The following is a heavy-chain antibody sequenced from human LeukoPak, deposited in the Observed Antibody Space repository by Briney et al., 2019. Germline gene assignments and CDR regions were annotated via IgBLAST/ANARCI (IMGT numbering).Heavy chain of an antibody. D-gene: IGHD4-17*01. Sequence: SETLSLTCTVSGDSVSNGNYYWSWLRQPPGKALEWIGYIYYTGKTYYNPSLEGRVTILVDTSRNHFSVKLSSVTAADTAVYYCARDAGTVPYFDYWGQGTLVTVSS. CDR1: GDSVSNGNYY. V-gene: IGHV4-61*03. CDR2: IYYTGKT. J-gene: IGHJ4*02. CDR3: ARDAGTVPYFDY.